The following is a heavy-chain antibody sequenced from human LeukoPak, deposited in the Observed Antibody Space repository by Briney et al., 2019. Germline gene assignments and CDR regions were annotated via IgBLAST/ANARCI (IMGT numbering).Heavy chain of an antibody. J-gene: IGHJ3*02. Sequence: ASVKVSCKASGYTFTTYAMHWVRQAPGQRLEWMGWINAGNGNTKYSQKFQGRVTITRDTSASTAYMELSSLRSEDTAVYYCARGGLVDAFDIWGQGTMVTVSS. CDR3: ARGGLVDAFDI. D-gene: IGHD2-21*01. CDR2: INAGNGNT. V-gene: IGHV1-3*01. CDR1: GYTFTTYA.